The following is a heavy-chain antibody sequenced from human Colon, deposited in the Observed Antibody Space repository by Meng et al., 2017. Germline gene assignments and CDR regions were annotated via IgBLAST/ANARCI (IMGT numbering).Heavy chain of an antibody. D-gene: IGHD5-18*01. CDR3: ARDHGYSYGLPLDY. V-gene: IGHV6-1*01. Sequence: HHQQSGPDRLKPSQTLPPPSVISGDSVSSNTAAWNWIMQSPSRGLEWLGRTYYRSKWYNEYAVSVKSRMTFNADTPKSQVSLQVNSVTPEDTAVYYCARDHGYSYGLPLDYWGQGILVTVSS. CDR2: TYYRSKWYN. J-gene: IGHJ4*02. CDR1: GDSVSSNTAA.